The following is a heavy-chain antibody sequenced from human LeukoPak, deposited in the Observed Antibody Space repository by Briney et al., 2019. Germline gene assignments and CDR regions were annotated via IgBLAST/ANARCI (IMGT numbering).Heavy chain of an antibody. CDR3: AKNLVGYYSSGYSMVFDY. CDR2: IWYDGGNK. D-gene: IGHD3-22*01. CDR1: GFTFSSYG. V-gene: IGHV3-33*06. Sequence: PGESLRLSCAAAGFTFSSYGMHWVRQAPGKGLEWVAVIWYDGGNKYYADSVKGRFTISRDNSKNTLYLQMNSLRAEDTAVYYCAKNLVGYYSSGYSMVFDYRGQGTLVTVSS. J-gene: IGHJ4*02.